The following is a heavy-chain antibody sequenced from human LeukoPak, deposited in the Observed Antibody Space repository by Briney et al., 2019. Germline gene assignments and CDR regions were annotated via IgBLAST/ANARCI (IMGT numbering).Heavy chain of an antibody. Sequence: ASVKVSCKASGYTFTGYYIHWVRQASGQGLEWVGWINPNSGATNYAQEFQGRVTMTRDTSISTAYMELSRLRSDDTAVYYCARDRRRFIESWGQGTLVTVSS. J-gene: IGHJ4*02. CDR2: INPNSGAT. V-gene: IGHV1-2*02. CDR3: ARDRRRFIES. CDR1: GYTFTGYY.